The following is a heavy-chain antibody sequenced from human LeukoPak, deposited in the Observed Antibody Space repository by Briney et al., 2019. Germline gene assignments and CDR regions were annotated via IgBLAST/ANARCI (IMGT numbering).Heavy chain of an antibody. V-gene: IGHV3-20*04. CDR3: AKDRGSSWYLFVDY. CDR2: INWNGGST. D-gene: IGHD6-13*01. Sequence: GGSLRLSCAASGFTFDDYGMSWVRQAPGKGLEWVSGINWNGGSTGYADSVKGRFTISRDNSKNTLYLQMNSLRAEDTAVYYCAKDRGSSWYLFVDYWGQGTLVTVSS. CDR1: GFTFDDYG. J-gene: IGHJ4*02.